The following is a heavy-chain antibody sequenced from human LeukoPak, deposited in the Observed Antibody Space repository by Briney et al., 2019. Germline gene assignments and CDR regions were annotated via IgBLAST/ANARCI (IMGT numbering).Heavy chain of an antibody. V-gene: IGHV3-30*02. D-gene: IGHD6-19*01. CDR1: GFTFSSYG. J-gene: IGHJ3*02. CDR3: AKMESIAVAGDAFDI. CDR2: IRYDGSNK. Sequence: AGGSLRLSCAASGFTFSSYGMHWDRQAPGKGLEWVAFIRYDGSNKYYADSVKGRFTISRDNSKNTLYLQMNSLRAEDTAVYYCAKMESIAVAGDAFDIWGQGTMVTVSS.